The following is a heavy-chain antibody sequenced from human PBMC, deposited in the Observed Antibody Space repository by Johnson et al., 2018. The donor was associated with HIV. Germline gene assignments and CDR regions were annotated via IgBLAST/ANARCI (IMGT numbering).Heavy chain of an antibody. D-gene: IGHD3-22*01. CDR2: VYSAGHT. CDR3: ARSSGYYGTDAFDI. J-gene: IGHJ3*02. CDR1: GFTVSGNY. Sequence: EVQLVESGGGVVQPGRSLRLSCAASGFTVSGNYMTWVRQAPGKGLEWVSVVYSAGHTYYADSVKGRFTISRDNSKNSLFLQMNSLRPEDTAVYYCARSSGYYGTDAFDILGQGTMVTVSS. V-gene: IGHV3-66*01.